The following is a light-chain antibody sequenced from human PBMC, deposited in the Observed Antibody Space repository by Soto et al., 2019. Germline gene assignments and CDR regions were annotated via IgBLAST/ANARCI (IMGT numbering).Light chain of an antibody. CDR1: QGLVHRDGNTY. CDR2: KGS. V-gene: IGKV2-30*02. J-gene: IGKJ2*01. CDR3: MQGTHWPPYT. Sequence: DVVMTQSPLSLPVTLGQPASISCSSSQGLVHRDGNTYLNWFHQRPGESPRRLIYKGSNRDSGGRDRFSGSASDTDFTMKISGVEAEDVGVYCCMQGTHWPPYTFGQGTKVDIK.